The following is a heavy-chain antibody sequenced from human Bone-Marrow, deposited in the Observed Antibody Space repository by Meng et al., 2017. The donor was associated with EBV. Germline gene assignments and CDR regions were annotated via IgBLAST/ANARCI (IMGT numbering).Heavy chain of an antibody. Sequence: HIPLKGSGPPLVHPTQPLPLTCNFSGFSLSASGVSVGWIRQPPGKALEWLANIYWDDDQRYSPSLKSRLSITKDTSKNQVVLTMTNMDPVDTATYFCVHKKESTAFYFDYWGHGTLVTVSS. CDR2: IYWDDDQ. CDR3: VHKKESTAFYFDY. J-gene: IGHJ4*01. V-gene: IGHV2-5*02. CDR1: GFSLSASGVS.